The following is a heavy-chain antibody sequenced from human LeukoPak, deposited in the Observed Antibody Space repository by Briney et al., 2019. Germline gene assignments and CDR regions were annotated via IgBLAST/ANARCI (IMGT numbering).Heavy chain of an antibody. Sequence: SVKVSCKASGGTFSSYAISWVRQAPGQGLEWMGRIIPILGIANYAQKFQGRVTITADKSTSTAYMELSSLRSEDTAVYYCARGIIQLCFLVDYWGRGPLVPVPS. CDR3: ARGIIQLCFLVDY. CDR2: IIPILGIA. J-gene: IGHJ4*02. V-gene: IGHV1-69*04. CDR1: GGTFSSYA. D-gene: IGHD5-18*01.